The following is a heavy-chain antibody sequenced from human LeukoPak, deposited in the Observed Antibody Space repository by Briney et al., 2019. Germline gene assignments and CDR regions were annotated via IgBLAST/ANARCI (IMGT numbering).Heavy chain of an antibody. CDR2: ITGGGTNT. CDR1: RFTFTTYA. Sequence: PGGSLRLSCVASRFTFTTYAMAWVRQAPGKKLECVAVITGGGTNTYHADSVKGWFTISRDNSKNTLSLQMNSLRVEDTAKYYCAKGTLESCSGSRCYPFDYWGQGTLVTVSS. D-gene: IGHD2-15*01. V-gene: IGHV3-23*01. J-gene: IGHJ4*02. CDR3: AKGTLESCSGSRCYPFDY.